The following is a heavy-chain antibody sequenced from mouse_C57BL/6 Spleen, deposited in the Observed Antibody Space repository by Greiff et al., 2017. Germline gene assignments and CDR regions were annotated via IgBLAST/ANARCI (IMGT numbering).Heavy chain of an antibody. D-gene: IGHD2-3*01. CDR2: FYPGSGSI. V-gene: IGHV1-62-2*01. CDR3: ARHEERVYDGPLFDY. CDR1: GYTFTEYT. J-gene: IGHJ2*01. Sequence: LVESGAELVKPGASVKLSCKASGYTFTEYTIHWVKQRSGQGLEWIGWFYPGSGSIKYNEKFKDKATLTADKSSSTVYMELSRLTSEDSAVYFCARHEERVYDGPLFDYWGQGTTLTVSS.